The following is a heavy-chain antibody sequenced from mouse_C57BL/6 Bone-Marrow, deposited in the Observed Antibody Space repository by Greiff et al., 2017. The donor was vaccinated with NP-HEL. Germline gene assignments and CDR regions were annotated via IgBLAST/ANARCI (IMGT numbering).Heavy chain of an antibody. CDR2: IYPRSGNT. CDR3: ARKDYYGSSYWYFDV. CDR1: GYTFTSYG. V-gene: IGHV1-81*01. Sequence: QVQLQQSGAELARPGASVKLSCKASGYTFTSYGISWVKQRTGQGLEWIGEIYPRSGNTYYNEKFKSKATLTADKSSSTAYMELRSLTSEDSAVYFCARKDYYGSSYWYFDVWGTGTTVTVSS. J-gene: IGHJ1*03. D-gene: IGHD1-1*01.